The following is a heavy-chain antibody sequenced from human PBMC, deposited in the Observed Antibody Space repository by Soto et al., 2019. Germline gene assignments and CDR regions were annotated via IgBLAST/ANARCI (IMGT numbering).Heavy chain of an antibody. CDR2: ISGSGGST. CDR1: GFTFSSYA. Sequence: GGSLRLSCAASGFTFSSYAMSWVRQAPGKGLEWASAISGSGGSTYYADSVKGRFTISRDNSKNTLYLQMNSLRAEDTAVYYCVKEGGYSYGSLIASYYGMDVWGQGTTVTVSS. J-gene: IGHJ6*02. V-gene: IGHV3-23*01. D-gene: IGHD5-18*01. CDR3: VKEGGYSYGSLIASYYGMDV.